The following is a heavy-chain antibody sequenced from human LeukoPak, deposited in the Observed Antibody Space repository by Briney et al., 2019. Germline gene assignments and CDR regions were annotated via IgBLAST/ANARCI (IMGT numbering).Heavy chain of an antibody. J-gene: IGHJ4*02. CDR1: GFTFSSYW. CDR3: ARVDYDYVWGSYALSYFDY. CDR2: IKQDGSEK. Sequence: PGGSLRLSCAASGFTFSSYWMSWVRQAPGKGLEWVANIKQDGSEKYYVDSVKGRFTISRDNAKNSLYLQMNSLRAEDTAVYYCARVDYDYVWGSYALSYFDYWGQGTLVTVSS. V-gene: IGHV3-7*01. D-gene: IGHD3-16*01.